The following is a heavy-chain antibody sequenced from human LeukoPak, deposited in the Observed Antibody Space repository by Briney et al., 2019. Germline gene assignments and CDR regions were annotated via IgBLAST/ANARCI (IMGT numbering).Heavy chain of an antibody. J-gene: IGHJ4*02. CDR2: IYYGGNT. Sequence: SETLSLTCTVSGGSVNSRSYYWNWIRQPPGKGLEWIGYIYYGGNTDYNPSLKSRVTITVDTSKNQFSLRLSSVTAADTAVYYCARDLGYSGSLWGQGTLVTVSS. V-gene: IGHV4-61*01. CDR1: GGSVNSRSYY. CDR3: ARDLGYSGSL. D-gene: IGHD5-12*01.